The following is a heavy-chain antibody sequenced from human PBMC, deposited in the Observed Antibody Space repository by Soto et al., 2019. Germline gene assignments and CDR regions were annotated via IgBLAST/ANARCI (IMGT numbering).Heavy chain of an antibody. Sequence: ASVKVSCKASGGTFGSYAISWVRQAPGQGLEWMGGIIPIFGTANYAQKFQGRVTITADESTSTAYMELSSLRSEDTAVYYCARDRGRYSDGYVGYGMDVWGQGTTVTVSS. CDR2: IIPIFGTA. J-gene: IGHJ6*02. V-gene: IGHV1-69*13. CDR3: ARDRGRYSDGYVGYGMDV. CDR1: GGTFGSYA. D-gene: IGHD5-18*01.